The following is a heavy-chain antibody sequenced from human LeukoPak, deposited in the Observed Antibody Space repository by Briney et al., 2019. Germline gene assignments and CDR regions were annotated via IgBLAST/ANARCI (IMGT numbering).Heavy chain of an antibody. J-gene: IGHJ4*02. CDR3: TTVQSYYYDSSGYYIIDY. Sequence: PGGSLRLSCAASGFTFSSYGMHWVRQAPGKGLEWVGRTKRKTDGGTTDYAAPVKGRFTISRDDSKNSLYLQMNSLKTEDTAVYYCTTVQSYYYDSSGYYIIDYWGRGTLVTVSS. V-gene: IGHV3-15*01. CDR1: GFTFSSYG. CDR2: TKRKTDGGTT. D-gene: IGHD3-22*01.